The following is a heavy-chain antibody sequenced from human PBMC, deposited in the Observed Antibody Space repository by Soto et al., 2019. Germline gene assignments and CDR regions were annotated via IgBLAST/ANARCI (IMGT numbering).Heavy chain of an antibody. V-gene: IGHV3-74*01. J-gene: IGHJ4*02. CDR2: IKGDGITT. CDR1: GFTFSSYW. CDR3: ARGAFGAYYLDY. D-gene: IGHD3-3*01. Sequence: EVQLVDSGGGLVQPGGSLRLSCAASGFTFSSYWIHWVRQAPGEGLVWVSRIKGDGITTNYADSVKGQFTISRDYAKNTVLLQMNSLRAEDTAVYYCARGAFGAYYLDYWGQGTLVTVSS.